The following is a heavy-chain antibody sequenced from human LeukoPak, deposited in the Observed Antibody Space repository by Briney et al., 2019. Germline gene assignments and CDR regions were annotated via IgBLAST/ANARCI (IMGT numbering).Heavy chain of an antibody. CDR3: ATGPPSQYCSSTSCYYNYFDY. J-gene: IGHJ4*02. CDR1: GYTLTELS. V-gene: IGHV1-24*01. CDR2: FDPEDGET. Sequence: ASVKVSCKVSGYTLTELSMHWVRQARGKGLEWMGGFDPEDGETIYAQKFQGRVTMTEDTSTDTAYMELSSLRSEDTAVYYCATGPPSQYCSSTSCYYNYFDYWGQGTLVTVSS. D-gene: IGHD2-2*01.